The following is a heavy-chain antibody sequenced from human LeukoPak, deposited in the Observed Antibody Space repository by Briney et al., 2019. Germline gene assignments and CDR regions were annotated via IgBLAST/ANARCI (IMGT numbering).Heavy chain of an antibody. CDR2: ISWNSGSI. J-gene: IGHJ4*02. CDR1: GFTFDDYA. D-gene: IGHD2-8*02. CDR3: VKVGAVTGGIGGYFDY. Sequence: PGRSLRLSCAASGFTFDDYAMHWVRQAPGKGLEWVSGISWNSGSIGYADSVKGRFTISRDNAKNSLYLQMNSLRAEDTALYYCVKVGAVTGGIGGYFDYWGQGTLVSVSS. V-gene: IGHV3-9*01.